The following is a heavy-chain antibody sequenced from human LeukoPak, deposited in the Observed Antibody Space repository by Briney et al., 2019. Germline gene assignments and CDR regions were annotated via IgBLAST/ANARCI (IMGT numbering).Heavy chain of an antibody. D-gene: IGHD1-26*01. J-gene: IGHJ3*02. V-gene: IGHV3-23*01. CDR1: GFTFSSYA. Sequence: AGGSLRLSCAASGFTFSSYAMSWVRQAPGKGLEWVSAISGSGGSTYYADSVKGRFTISRDNSKNTLYLQMNSLRAEDTAVYYCAKRSGIPPGGAAFDIWGQGTMVTVSS. CDR3: AKRSGIPPGGAAFDI. CDR2: ISGSGGST.